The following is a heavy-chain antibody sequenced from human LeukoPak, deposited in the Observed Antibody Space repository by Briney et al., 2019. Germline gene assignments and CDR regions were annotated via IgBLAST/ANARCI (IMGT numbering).Heavy chain of an antibody. CDR3: ASGIAVAGMGWFDP. J-gene: IGHJ5*02. CDR2: IYTSGST. D-gene: IGHD6-19*01. CDR1: GGSISSYY. Sequence: SETLSFTCTVSGGSISSYYWSWIRQPAGKGLEWIGRIYTSGSTNYNPSLKSRVTMSVDTSKNQFSLKLSSVTAADTAVYYCASGIAVAGMGWFDPWGQGTLVTVSS. V-gene: IGHV4-4*07.